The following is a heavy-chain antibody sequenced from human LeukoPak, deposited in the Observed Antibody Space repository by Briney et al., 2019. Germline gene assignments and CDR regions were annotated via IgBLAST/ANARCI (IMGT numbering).Heavy chain of an antibody. CDR2: INPNSGGT. Sequence: ASVKVSCKASGYTFTGYYMHWVRQAPGQGLEWMGWINPNSGGTNYAQKFQGRVTMTGDTSISTAYMELSRLRSDDTAVYYCARDYYYVWGSYRQIYYFDYWGQGTLVTVSS. CDR1: GYTFTGYY. V-gene: IGHV1-2*02. J-gene: IGHJ4*02. CDR3: ARDYYYVWGSYRQIYYFDY. D-gene: IGHD3-16*02.